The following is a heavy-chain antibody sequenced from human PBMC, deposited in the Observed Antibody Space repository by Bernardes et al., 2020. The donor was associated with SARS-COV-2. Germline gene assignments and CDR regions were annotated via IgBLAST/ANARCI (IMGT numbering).Heavy chain of an antibody. CDR3: ARRRLNDYGLLDP. J-gene: IGHJ5*02. D-gene: IGHD4-17*01. CDR2: INHSGST. V-gene: IGHV4-34*01. Sequence: SETLSLTCAVYGGSFSGYYWSWIRQPPGKGLEWIGEINHSGSTNYNPSLKSRVTISVDTSKNQFSLKLSSVTAADTAVYYCARRRLNDYGLLDPWGQGTLVTVSS. CDR1: GGSFSGYY.